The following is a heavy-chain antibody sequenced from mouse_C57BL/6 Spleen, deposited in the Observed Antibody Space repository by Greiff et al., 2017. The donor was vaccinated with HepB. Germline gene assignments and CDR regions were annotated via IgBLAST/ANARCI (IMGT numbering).Heavy chain of an antibody. V-gene: IGHV5-4*01. CDR3: ARASNYWYFDV. J-gene: IGHJ1*03. Sequence: EVHLVESGGGLVKPGGSLKLSCAASGFTFSSYAMSWVRQTPEKRLEWVATISDGGSYTYYPDNVKGRFTISRDNAKNNLYLQMSHLKSEDTAMYYCARASNYWYFDVWGTGTTVTVSS. CDR1: GFTFSSYA. D-gene: IGHD2-10*02. CDR2: ISDGGSYT.